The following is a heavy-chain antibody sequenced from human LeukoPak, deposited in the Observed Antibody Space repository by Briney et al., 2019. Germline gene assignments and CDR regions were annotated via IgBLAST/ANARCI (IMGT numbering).Heavy chain of an antibody. CDR2: ISGSGGST. CDR1: GFTFSSYA. Sequence: GGSLRLSCAASGFTFSSYAMSWVRQAPGKGLEWVSAISGSGGSTYYADSVKGRFTISRDNAKNSLHLQMNSLRAEDTAVYYCARGAAAGFDYWGQGTLVTVSS. V-gene: IGHV3-23*01. J-gene: IGHJ4*02. CDR3: ARGAAAGFDY. D-gene: IGHD6-13*01.